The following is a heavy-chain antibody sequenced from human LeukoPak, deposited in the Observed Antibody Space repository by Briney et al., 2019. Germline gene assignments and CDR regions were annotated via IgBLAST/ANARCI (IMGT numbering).Heavy chain of an antibody. Sequence: PSKTLSLTCAVYGGSISGYYWSWIRQPPGKGLEWVGEIHYTGGTSYNPSLKSRATISIDTSKNQLSLMLSSVTAADTAVYYCARGNILSGYCFDFWGQGALVTVSS. D-gene: IGHD3-9*01. J-gene: IGHJ4*02. CDR1: GGSISGYY. V-gene: IGHV4-34*01. CDR3: ARGNILSGYCFDF. CDR2: IHYTGGT.